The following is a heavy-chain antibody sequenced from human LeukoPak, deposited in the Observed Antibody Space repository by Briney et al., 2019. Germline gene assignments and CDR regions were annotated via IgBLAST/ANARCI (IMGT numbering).Heavy chain of an antibody. CDR1: GGSISSHY. CDR2: IYYSGST. CDR3: ARAATYYYYMDV. J-gene: IGHJ6*03. V-gene: IGHV4-59*11. Sequence: SETLSLTCTVSGGSISSHYWSWIRQPPGKGLEWIGYIYYSGSTNYNPSLKNRVTISVDTSKNQFSLKLSSVTAADTAVYYCARAATYYYYMDVWGKGTTVTVSS.